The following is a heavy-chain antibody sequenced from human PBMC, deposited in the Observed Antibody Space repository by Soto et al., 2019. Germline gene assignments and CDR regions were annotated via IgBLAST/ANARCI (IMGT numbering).Heavy chain of an antibody. CDR1: GGSIGNSY. D-gene: IGHD6-13*01. Sequence: QVQLQESGPGLVKPSETLSLTCTVSGGSIGNSYWSWIRQSPGKGLEWIGYIYYSGSSEYNPSLKNTVSISVDTSKNQFSLKLSSVTAADTAVYYCARHSSSWPIFDYWGQGTLVIVSS. CDR3: ARHSSSWPIFDY. CDR2: IYYSGSS. V-gene: IGHV4-59*08. J-gene: IGHJ4*02.